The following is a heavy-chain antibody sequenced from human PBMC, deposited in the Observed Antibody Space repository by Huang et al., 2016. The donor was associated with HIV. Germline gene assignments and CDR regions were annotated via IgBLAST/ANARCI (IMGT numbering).Heavy chain of an antibody. J-gene: IGHJ4*02. CDR2: INPSGGST. V-gene: IGHV1-46*03. D-gene: IGHD6-13*01. CDR3: ARGFGYTSSKNYFDY. Sequence: QVQLVQSGAEVKKPGASVKVSCKASGYTFINHYLHWVRQAPGQGLEWIGIINPSGGSTTYAHKFQGRVTLTRDTSTTSVYMELSSLRAEDTAVYYCARGFGYTSSKNYFDYWGQGTLVIVSS. CDR1: GYTFINHY.